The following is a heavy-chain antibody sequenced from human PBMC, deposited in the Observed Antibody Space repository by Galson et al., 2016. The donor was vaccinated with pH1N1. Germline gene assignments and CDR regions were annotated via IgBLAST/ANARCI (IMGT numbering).Heavy chain of an antibody. CDR3: ARESLEWLIISGHRVELNWCDS. CDR2: VSGTGTT. D-gene: IGHD3-3*01. J-gene: IGHJ5*01. CDR1: GGSISSDSDY. V-gene: IGHV4-61*02. Sequence: TLSLTCTVSGGSISSDSDYWTWIRQPAGKGLEWIGRVSGTGTTNYNPSLKSRVTISIDTSKNQFSLKMASVTAADTAVYFCARESLEWLIISGHRVELNWCDSWGQGTLVTVSS.